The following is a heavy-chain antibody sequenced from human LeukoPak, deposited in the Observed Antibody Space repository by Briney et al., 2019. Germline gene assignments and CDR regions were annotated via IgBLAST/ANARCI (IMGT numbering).Heavy chain of an antibody. D-gene: IGHD1-14*01. Sequence: GGSLRLSCAASGFTFSGHLMSWVRQAPGKGLEWVANINQGGSDKYYADSVKGRFTISRDNANNLLYLQMNSLRGEDTAVYYCTRDRSRAEDDWGQGTLVTVSS. CDR3: TRDRSRAEDD. CDR1: GFTFSGHL. V-gene: IGHV3-7*01. J-gene: IGHJ4*02. CDR2: INQGGSDK.